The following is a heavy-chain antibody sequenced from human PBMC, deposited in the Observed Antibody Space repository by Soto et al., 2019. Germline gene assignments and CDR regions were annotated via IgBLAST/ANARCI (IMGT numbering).Heavy chain of an antibody. J-gene: IGHJ4*02. Sequence: ASVKVSCKASGYTFTSYGISWMRQAPGQGLEWMGWISAYNGNTNYAQRLQGRVTMTTDTSTSTAYMELRSLRSDDTAVYYCARDRGIPGIAVAGTAPFHYWGQGTLVTVSS. CDR3: ARDRGIPGIAVAGTAPFHY. CDR2: ISAYNGNT. CDR1: GYTFTSYG. D-gene: IGHD6-19*01. V-gene: IGHV1-18*01.